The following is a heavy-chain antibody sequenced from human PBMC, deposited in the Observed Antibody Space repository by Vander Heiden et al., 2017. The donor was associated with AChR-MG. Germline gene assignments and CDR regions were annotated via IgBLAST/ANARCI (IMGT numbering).Heavy chain of an antibody. D-gene: IGHD5-18*01. CDR1: GGSFSGYY. Sequence: QVQLQQWGAGLLKPSETLSLTCAVYGGSFSGYYWSWIRQPPGKGLEWIGEINHSGSTNYNPSLKSRVTISVDTSKNQFSLKLSSVTAADTAVYYCARIHGGYSYAFDIWGQGTMVTVSS. CDR3: ARIHGGYSYAFDI. J-gene: IGHJ3*02. V-gene: IGHV4-34*01. CDR2: INHSGST.